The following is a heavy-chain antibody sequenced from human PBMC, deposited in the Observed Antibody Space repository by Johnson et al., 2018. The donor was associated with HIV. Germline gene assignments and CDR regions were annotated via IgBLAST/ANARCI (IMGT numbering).Heavy chain of an antibody. CDR3: AKVRSRWTTLDDAFDI. CDR1: GFTFSTYA. D-gene: IGHD4-11*01. V-gene: IGHV3-23*04. J-gene: IGHJ3*02. Sequence: VQLVESGGGVVQPGRSLRLSCAASGFTFSTYAMNWVRQAPGKGLEWVSGIGGSGGRTYYPDSVKGRLPISRDNSKNTLYLQMNSLRPEDTAVYYCAKVRSRWTTLDDAFDIWGQGTLVTVSS. CDR2: IGGSGGRT.